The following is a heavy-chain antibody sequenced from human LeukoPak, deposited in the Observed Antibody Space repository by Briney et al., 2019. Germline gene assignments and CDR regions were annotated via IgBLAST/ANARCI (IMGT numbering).Heavy chain of an antibody. D-gene: IGHD2-21*02. J-gene: IGHJ4*02. CDR1: GFTFSSYA. CDR2: ISGSGGST. V-gene: IGHV3-23*01. Sequence: PGGSLRLSCAASGFTFSSYAMSWVRQAPGKGLEWVSAISGSGGSTYYADSVKGRFTISRDNSKNTLYLQMNSLRAEDTAVYYCAKDRAYCGGDCYSGDYWGQGTLVTVSS. CDR3: AKDRAYCGGDCYSGDY.